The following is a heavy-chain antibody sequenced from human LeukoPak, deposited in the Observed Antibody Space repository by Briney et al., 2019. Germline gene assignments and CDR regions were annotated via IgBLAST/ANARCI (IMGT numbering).Heavy chain of an antibody. D-gene: IGHD2/OR15-2a*01. CDR3: ARGGLSFDY. Sequence: QPGGSLRLSCAASGFTFSSYEMSWVRQPPGKGLEWVSYISSSGSTIYYAVSVKGRFTISRDNAKNSLYLQMNSLRAEDTAVYYCARGGLSFDYWGQGTLVTVSS. J-gene: IGHJ4*02. CDR1: GFTFSSYE. V-gene: IGHV3-48*03. CDR2: ISSSGSTI.